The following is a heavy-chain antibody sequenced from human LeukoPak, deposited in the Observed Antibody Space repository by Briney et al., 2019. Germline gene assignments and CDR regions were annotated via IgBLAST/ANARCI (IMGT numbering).Heavy chain of an antibody. CDR3: AKDRYGFSSGYY. V-gene: IGHV3-23*01. Sequence: PGGSLRLSCTASGFTFSSYAMSWVRQAPGKGLEWVSAISGSGGSTYYADSVKGRFTISRDNSKNTLYLQMNSLRAEDTAVYYCAKDRYGFSSGYYWGQGTLVTVSS. CDR1: GFTFSSYA. J-gene: IGHJ4*02. D-gene: IGHD6-19*01. CDR2: ISGSGGST.